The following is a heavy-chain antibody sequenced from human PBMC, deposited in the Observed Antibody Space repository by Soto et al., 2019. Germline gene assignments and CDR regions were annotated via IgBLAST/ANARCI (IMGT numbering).Heavy chain of an antibody. J-gene: IGHJ6*02. CDR1: GFTFINYD. V-gene: IGHV3-13*05. Sequence: PWGSLRLSCEASGFTFINYDIRCFRQCTLKCLEWVSGISAAGDPDYADSVEGRFTISRENAQNSFFLQMNSLRVGDTAVYYCARTDRDFYGLDVWGQGTTVTVSS. CDR2: ISAAGDP. CDR3: ARTDRDFYGLDV.